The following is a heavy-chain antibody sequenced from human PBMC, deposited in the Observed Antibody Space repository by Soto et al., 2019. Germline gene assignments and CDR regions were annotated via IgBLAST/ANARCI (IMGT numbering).Heavy chain of an antibody. Sequence: GGSLRLSCAASGFTFADHPMNWVRQAPGKGLEWVSTIGGGFDTYYADSVKGRFTISRDISKTTLYLQMSSLRAEDTAVYYCAKSAPPIVMETIKCPALDVWGQGTTVTVSS. CDR2: IGGGFDT. D-gene: IGHD2-15*01. CDR3: AKSAPPIVMETIKCPALDV. V-gene: IGHV3-23*01. J-gene: IGHJ6*02. CDR1: GFTFADHP.